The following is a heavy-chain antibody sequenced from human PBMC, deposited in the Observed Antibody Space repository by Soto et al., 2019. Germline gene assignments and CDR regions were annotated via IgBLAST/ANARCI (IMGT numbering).Heavy chain of an antibody. CDR2: IYPGDSDT. CDR3: AREGGRGSSSSIDY. CDR1: GYSFTNYW. Sequence: GESLKISCKGSGYSFTNYWIGWVRQMPGKGLEWMGIIYPGDSDTRYSPSFQGQVTISRDNSKNTLYLQMNSLRAEDTAVYYCAREGGRGSSSSIDYWGQGTLVTVSS. J-gene: IGHJ4*02. V-gene: IGHV5-51*01. D-gene: IGHD6-6*01.